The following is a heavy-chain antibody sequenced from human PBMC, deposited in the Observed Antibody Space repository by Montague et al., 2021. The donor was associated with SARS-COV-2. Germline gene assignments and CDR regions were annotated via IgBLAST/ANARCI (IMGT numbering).Heavy chain of an antibody. Sequence: SETLSLTCGVSGGSINSYYWSWIRQPAGKGLEWIGRIYTSGRTNHSPSLKSRVTISVDTSKNQFSLKLSSVTAADAAVYYCARRGSSVWGVTVSAELDYWGQGILVIVSS. J-gene: IGHJ4*02. CDR2: IYTSGRT. V-gene: IGHV4-4*07. CDR1: GGSINSYY. CDR3: ARRGSSVWGVTVSAELDY. D-gene: IGHD3-10*01.